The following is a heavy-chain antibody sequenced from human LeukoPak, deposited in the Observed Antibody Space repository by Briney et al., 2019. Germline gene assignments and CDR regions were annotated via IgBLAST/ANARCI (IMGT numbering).Heavy chain of an antibody. Sequence: SETLSLTCTVSGGSVTSGTYYWSWIRQPPGKGLEWIGYIYYSGSTNYNPSLKSRVTVSVDTSKNQCSLKLSSVTTADTAVYYCTRSTNLEAFDIWGQGTLVTVSS. D-gene: IGHD2-8*01. CDR2: IYYSGST. V-gene: IGHV4-61*01. CDR3: TRSTNLEAFDI. J-gene: IGHJ4*02. CDR1: GGSVTSGTYY.